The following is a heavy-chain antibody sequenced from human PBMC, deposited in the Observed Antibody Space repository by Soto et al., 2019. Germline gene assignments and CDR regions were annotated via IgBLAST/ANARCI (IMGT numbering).Heavy chain of an antibody. CDR3: ARHYAVVLYHFDY. J-gene: IGHJ4*02. V-gene: IGHV4-39*01. CDR1: GGPISSYY. CDR2: IYYSGST. Sequence: SETLSLTCTVSGGPISSYYWGWIRQPPGKGLEWIGSIYYSGSTYYNPPLKSRVTTSVDTSKNQFSLKLSSVTAADTAVYYCARHYAVVLYHFDYWGLGTLVTVSS. D-gene: IGHD2-15*01.